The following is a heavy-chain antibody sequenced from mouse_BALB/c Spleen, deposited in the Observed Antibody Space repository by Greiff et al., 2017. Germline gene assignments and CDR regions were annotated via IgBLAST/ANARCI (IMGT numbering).Heavy chain of an antibody. CDR2: ISSGSSTI. Sequence: EVQRVESGGGLVQPGGSRKLSCAASGFTFSSFGMHWVRQAPEKGLEWVAYISSGSSTIYYADTVKGRFTISRDNPKNTLFLQMTSLRSEDTAMYYCARSYGSSYLYYFDYWGQGTTLTVSS. V-gene: IGHV5-17*02. CDR1: GFTFSSFG. J-gene: IGHJ2*01. D-gene: IGHD1-1*01. CDR3: ARSYGSSYLYYFDY.